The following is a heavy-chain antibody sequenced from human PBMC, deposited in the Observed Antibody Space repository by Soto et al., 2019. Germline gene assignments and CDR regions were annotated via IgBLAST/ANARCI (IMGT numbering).Heavy chain of an antibody. CDR2: LYHSGST. J-gene: IGHJ4*02. CDR1: GGSISSGSYS. Sequence: SETLSLTCAVSGGSISSGSYSWSWIRQPPGKGLEGIGCLYHSGSTYYHPSLKSRVTISVDTSKNQFSLKLSSVTAADTAVYYCARLVYDSSDYRPGWGQGTLVTVSS. V-gene: IGHV4-30-2*03. D-gene: IGHD3-22*01. CDR3: ARLVYDSSDYRPG.